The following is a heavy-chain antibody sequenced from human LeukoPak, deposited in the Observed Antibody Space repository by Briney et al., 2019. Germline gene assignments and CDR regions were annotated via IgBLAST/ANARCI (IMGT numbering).Heavy chain of an antibody. CDR1: GFTFSSYS. J-gene: IGHJ3*02. CDR2: ISSSSSYI. Sequence: PGGSLRLSCAASGFTFSSYSTNWVRQAPGKGLEWVSSISSSSSYIYYADSVKGRFTISRDNAKNSLYLQMNSLRAEDTAVYYCARPNMVRGVSDAFDIWGQGTMVTVSS. CDR3: ARPNMVRGVSDAFDI. V-gene: IGHV3-21*01. D-gene: IGHD3-10*01.